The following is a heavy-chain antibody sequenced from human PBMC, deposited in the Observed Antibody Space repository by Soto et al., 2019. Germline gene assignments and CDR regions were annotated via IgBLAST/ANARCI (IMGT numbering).Heavy chain of an antibody. CDR3: ARDSEDPAGSTDAFDI. CDR1: GFTVSSNY. CDR2: IYSAGNT. J-gene: IGHJ3*02. D-gene: IGHD3-10*01. Sequence: PGGSLRLSCAASGFTVSSNYMSWVRQAPGKGLEWISIIYSAGNTYYADSVKGRFTISRDNSKNTLYLQMNSLGAEDMAVYYCARDSEDPAGSTDAFDIWGQGTMVTVSS. V-gene: IGHV3-66*01.